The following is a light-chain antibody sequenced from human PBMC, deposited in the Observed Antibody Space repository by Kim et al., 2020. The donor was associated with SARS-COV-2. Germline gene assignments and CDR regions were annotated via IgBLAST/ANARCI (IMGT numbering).Light chain of an antibody. CDR1: SSDVGGYNY. Sequence: QSALTQPPSASGSPGQSVTISCIGTSSDVGGYNYVSWYQQHPGKAPKLMIYEVSERPSGVPDRFSGSKSGNTASLTVSGLQAEDEADYYCSSYAGSNIVVFGGGTQLTVL. CDR2: EVS. J-gene: IGLJ2*01. V-gene: IGLV2-8*01. CDR3: SSYAGSNIVV.